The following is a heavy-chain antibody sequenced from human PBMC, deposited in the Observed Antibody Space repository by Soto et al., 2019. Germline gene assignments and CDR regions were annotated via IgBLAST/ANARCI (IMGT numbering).Heavy chain of an antibody. D-gene: IGHD3-10*01. CDR3: AKASGWFGAFDY. Sequence: EVQLLESGGGLVQPGGSLRLSCAASGFTFSSYAMSWVRQAPGKGLEWVSAISGSGGSTYYADSVKGRFTISRDNSKNTLYLQMNGLRAEDTAVYYCAKASGWFGAFDYWGQGTLVTVSS. J-gene: IGHJ4*02. CDR1: GFTFSSYA. V-gene: IGHV3-23*01. CDR2: ISGSGGST.